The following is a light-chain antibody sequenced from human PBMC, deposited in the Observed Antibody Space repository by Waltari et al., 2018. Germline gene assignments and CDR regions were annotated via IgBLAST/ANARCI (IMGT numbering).Light chain of an antibody. CDR2: HAS. CDR1: QSLSIY. V-gene: IGKV3-20*01. CDR3: QHYVSLPVT. J-gene: IGKJ1*01. Sequence: EIVLTQSQGTLSLSPGERANLSCRASQSLSIYLAWYQQKPGRAPRLLIYHASSRDTGVPDRFSVSRSVTDFSLTISRLEPEDFAVYYCQHYVSLPVTFGQGTKVEIK.